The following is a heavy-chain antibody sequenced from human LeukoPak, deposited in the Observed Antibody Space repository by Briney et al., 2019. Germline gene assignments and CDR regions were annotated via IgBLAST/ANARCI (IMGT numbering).Heavy chain of an antibody. Sequence: SETLSLTCTVSGGSISSSYWSWIRQPPGKGLEWIGCIYYSGSTNYNPSLKSRVTLSVDTSKNQFSLKLSSVTAADTAVYYCARGGYDPLDYWGQGTLVTVSS. D-gene: IGHD5-12*01. V-gene: IGHV4-59*01. CDR1: GGSISSSY. J-gene: IGHJ4*02. CDR2: IYYSGST. CDR3: ARGGYDPLDY.